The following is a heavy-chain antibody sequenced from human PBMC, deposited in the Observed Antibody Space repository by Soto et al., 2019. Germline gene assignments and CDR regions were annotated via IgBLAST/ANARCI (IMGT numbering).Heavy chain of an antibody. CDR2: IYHSGST. J-gene: IGHJ6*02. Sequence: QLQLQESGSGLVKPSQTLSLTCAVSGGSISSGGYSGSWIRQPPGKGLEWIGYIYHSGSTYYNPSLKSRVTISVDRSKNQFSLKLSSVTAADTAVYYCARRRGFPYYYGMDVWGQGTTVTVSS. V-gene: IGHV4-30-2*01. CDR1: GGSISSGGYS. D-gene: IGHD5-12*01. CDR3: ARRRGFPYYYGMDV.